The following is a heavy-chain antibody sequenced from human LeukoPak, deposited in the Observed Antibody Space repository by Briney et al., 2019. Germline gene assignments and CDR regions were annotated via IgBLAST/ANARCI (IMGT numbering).Heavy chain of an antibody. Sequence: GGSLRLSCAASGFTFSSYGMSWVRQAPGKGLEWVSAISGSGGSTYYADSVKGRFTISRDNSKNTLYLQMNSLRAEDTAVYYCARDPLQLWSDDAFDIWGQGTMVTVSS. CDR3: ARDPLQLWSDDAFDI. V-gene: IGHV3-23*01. J-gene: IGHJ3*02. CDR1: GFTFSSYG. CDR2: ISGSGGST. D-gene: IGHD5-18*01.